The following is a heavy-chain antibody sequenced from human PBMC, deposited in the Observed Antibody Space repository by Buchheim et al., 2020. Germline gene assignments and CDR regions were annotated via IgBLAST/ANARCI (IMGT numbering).Heavy chain of an antibody. J-gene: IGHJ5*02. CDR2: ISGSGDNT. V-gene: IGHV3-23*04. Sequence: EVQLVESGGGLVQPGGYLRLSCAVSGFTFSSYAMSWVRQAPGKGLEWVSSISGSGDNTYYADSVKGRFTISRDNSKSTLYLQMNSLRADDTAVYYCASAPTVTIAWIRFDPWGQGTL. D-gene: IGHD4-17*01. CDR3: ASAPTVTIAWIRFDP. CDR1: GFTFSSYA.